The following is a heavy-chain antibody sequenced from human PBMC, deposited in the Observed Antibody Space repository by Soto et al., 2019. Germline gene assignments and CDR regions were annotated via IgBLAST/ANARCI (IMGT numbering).Heavy chain of an antibody. J-gene: IGHJ6*02. D-gene: IGHD3-22*01. CDR1: GYTFTGYY. CDR3: ARGPNFDSSGQKAPHYYYGMDV. CDR2: INPNSGGT. Sequence: ASVKVSCTASGYTFTGYYMHWVRLAPGQGLEWRGWINPNSGGTNYAQKFQGWVTMTRDTSISTAYMELSRLRSDDTAVYYCARGPNFDSSGQKAPHYYYGMDVWGQGTTVTVSS. V-gene: IGHV1-2*04.